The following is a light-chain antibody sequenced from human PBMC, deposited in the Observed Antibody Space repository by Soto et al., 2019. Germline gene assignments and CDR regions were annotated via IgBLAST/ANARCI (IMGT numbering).Light chain of an antibody. Sequence: SRATLSFSKKKRTTRCCRASQSVSSNLAWYQQKPGQAPRLLIYGASTRATGIPARFSGSGSGTEFTLTISSLQSEDFAVYYCQQYNTWLPATFCQGAKVDIK. V-gene: IGKV3-15*01. J-gene: IGKJ1*01. CDR1: QSVSSN. CDR3: QQYNTWLPAT. CDR2: GAS.